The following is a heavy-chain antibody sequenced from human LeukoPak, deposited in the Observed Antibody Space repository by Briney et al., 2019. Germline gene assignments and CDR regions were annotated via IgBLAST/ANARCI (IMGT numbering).Heavy chain of an antibody. CDR2: IYYSGNT. J-gene: IGHJ5*02. D-gene: IGHD4-17*01. V-gene: IGHV4-39*01. Sequence: KPSETLSLTCTVSGGSISSSSYYWGWIRQPPGKGLEWIGSIYYSGNTYHNPSLKSRVTISVDTSKNQFSLKLSSVTAADTAVYYCAIRPHDYGDLSYNWFDPWGQGTLVTVSS. CDR3: AIRPHDYGDLSYNWFDP. CDR1: GGSISSSSYY.